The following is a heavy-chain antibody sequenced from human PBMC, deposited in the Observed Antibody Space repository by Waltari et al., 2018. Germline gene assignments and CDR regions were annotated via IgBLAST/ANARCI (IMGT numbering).Heavy chain of an antibody. CDR2: INQSGST. CDR3: ARRRPHYGSGSYYNLVGAFDI. Sequence: QVQLQQWGAGLLKPSETLSLTCAVYGGSFSGYYWSWIRQPPGKGREWIGEINQSGSTNYNPSLKSRVTISVDTSKNQFSLKLSSVTAADTAVYYCARRRPHYGSGSYYNLVGAFDIWGQGTMVTVSS. V-gene: IGHV4-34*01. D-gene: IGHD3-10*01. CDR1: GGSFSGYY. J-gene: IGHJ3*02.